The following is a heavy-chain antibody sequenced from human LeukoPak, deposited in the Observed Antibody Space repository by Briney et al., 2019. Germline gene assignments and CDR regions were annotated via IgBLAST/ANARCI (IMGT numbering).Heavy chain of an antibody. V-gene: IGHV4-39*01. D-gene: IGHD4-17*01. CDR3: ARLTASFTTVTARNPTDY. J-gene: IGHJ4*02. CDR2: IYYSGST. Sequence: SETLSLTCTVFGGSISSSSYYWGWIRQPPGKGLEWIGSIYYSGSTYYNPSLKSRVTISVDTSKNQFSLKLSSVTAADTAVYYCARLTASFTTVTARNPTDYWGQGTLVTVSS. CDR1: GGSISSSSYY.